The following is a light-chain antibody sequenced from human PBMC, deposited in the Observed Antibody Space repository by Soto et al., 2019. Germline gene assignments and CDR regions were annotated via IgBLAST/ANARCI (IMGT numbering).Light chain of an antibody. Sequence: DIQMTQSPSTLSASVGDRVTITCRASQSISSWLAWYQQKPGKAPKRLIYAASSLQSGVPSRFRGSGSGTEFTLTINNLQTDDFATYYCQHYNSFSLTFGPGTKVDI. CDR3: QHYNSFSLT. J-gene: IGKJ1*01. CDR1: QSISSW. CDR2: AAS. V-gene: IGKV1-5*01.